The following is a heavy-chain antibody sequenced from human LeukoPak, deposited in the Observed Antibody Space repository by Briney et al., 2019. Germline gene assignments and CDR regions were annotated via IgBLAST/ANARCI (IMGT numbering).Heavy chain of an antibody. Sequence: GGSLRLSCAASGFTFSSYVMSWVRQAPGKGLEWVSSISGSGGSTYYADSVKGRITISRDNSKNTMYLQMSSLRAEDTAIYYCAKAFCSSGCYRLDYWGQGTLVTVSS. CDR1: GFTFSSYV. D-gene: IGHD2-2*01. CDR3: AKAFCSSGCYRLDY. J-gene: IGHJ4*02. V-gene: IGHV3-23*01. CDR2: ISGSGGST.